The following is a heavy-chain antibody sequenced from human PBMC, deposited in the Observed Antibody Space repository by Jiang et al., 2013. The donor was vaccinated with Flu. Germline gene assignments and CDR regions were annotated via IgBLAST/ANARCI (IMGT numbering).Heavy chain of an antibody. CDR1: GGSISSYY. CDR2: IYTSGST. J-gene: IGHJ4*02. V-gene: IGHV4-4*07. Sequence: GLLKPSETLSLTCAVSGGSISSYYWSWIRQPAGKGLEWIGRIYTSGSTNYNPSLKSRVTMSVDTSKNQFSLKLSSVTAADTAVYYCARGPVAAAGTSFDYWGQGTLVTVSS. CDR3: ARGPVAAAGTSFDY. D-gene: IGHD6-13*01.